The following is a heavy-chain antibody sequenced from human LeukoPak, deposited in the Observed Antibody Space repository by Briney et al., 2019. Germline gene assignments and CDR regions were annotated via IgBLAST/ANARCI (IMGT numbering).Heavy chain of an antibody. CDR3: ARDGKQQLLNWFDP. J-gene: IGHJ5*02. Sequence: GASVKVSCKASGYTFNTYGISWVRQAPGQGLEWMGGITPVFGTAKYAQKFQGRVTITADTSTSTAYMELSSLRSEDTAVYYCARDGKQQLLNWFDPWGQGTLVTVSS. D-gene: IGHD6-13*01. CDR1: GYTFNTYG. V-gene: IGHV1-69*06. CDR2: ITPVFGTA.